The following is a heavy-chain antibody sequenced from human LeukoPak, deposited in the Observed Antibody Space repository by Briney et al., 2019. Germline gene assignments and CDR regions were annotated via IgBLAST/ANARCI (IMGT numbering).Heavy chain of an antibody. Sequence: GGSLRLSCAASGFAVSSNHMSWVRQAPGKGLEWVSAISGSGGSTYYADSVKGRFTISRDNSKNTLYLQMNSLRAEDTAVYYCAKFLPTHIVVANYYFDYWGQGTLVTVSS. J-gene: IGHJ4*02. CDR3: AKFLPTHIVVANYYFDY. CDR1: GFAVSSNH. D-gene: IGHD2-21*01. V-gene: IGHV3-23*01. CDR2: ISGSGGST.